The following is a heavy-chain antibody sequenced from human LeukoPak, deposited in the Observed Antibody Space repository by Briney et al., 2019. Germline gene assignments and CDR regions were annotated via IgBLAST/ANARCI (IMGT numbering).Heavy chain of an antibody. CDR1: GFTFTSYW. J-gene: IGHJ4*02. D-gene: IGHD1-14*01. Sequence: GGSLRLSCAPSGFTFTSYWMHWVRQVAGKGLVWLARVDHGGIGTNYADSVKARFTISIDNAKSTVYLQMNSLRVEDTAVYYCITDLGWGQGTLVTVSS. CDR3: ITDLG. V-gene: IGHV3-74*01. CDR2: VDHGGIGT.